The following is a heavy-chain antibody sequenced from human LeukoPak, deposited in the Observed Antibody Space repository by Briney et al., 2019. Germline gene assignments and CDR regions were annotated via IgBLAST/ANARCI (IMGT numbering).Heavy chain of an antibody. Sequence: GGSLGLSCAASGFTFSSYAMSWVRQAPGKGLEWASGISGSGGRTYYADSVKGRFTISRDNAKNSLYLQMNSLRAEDTDVYYCARDVGASAPDAFDIWGQGTMVTVSS. V-gene: IGHV3-23*01. J-gene: IGHJ3*02. CDR2: ISGSGGRT. CDR3: ARDVGASAPDAFDI. CDR1: GFTFSSYA. D-gene: IGHD1-26*01.